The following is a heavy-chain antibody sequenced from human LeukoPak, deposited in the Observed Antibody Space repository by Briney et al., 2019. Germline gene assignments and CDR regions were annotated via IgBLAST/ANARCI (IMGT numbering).Heavy chain of an antibody. V-gene: IGHV3-33*01. D-gene: IGHD5-24*01. Sequence: GGSLRLSCAASGFTFRNHGMHWVRQAPGKGLEWVAIIWYDGGNKHYADSVNGRFTISRDNSKNTLFLQMNSLRAEDTAVYYCVRDRGALQYFDYWGQGTLVTVSS. CDR2: IWYDGGNK. CDR1: GFTFRNHG. CDR3: VRDRGALQYFDY. J-gene: IGHJ4*02.